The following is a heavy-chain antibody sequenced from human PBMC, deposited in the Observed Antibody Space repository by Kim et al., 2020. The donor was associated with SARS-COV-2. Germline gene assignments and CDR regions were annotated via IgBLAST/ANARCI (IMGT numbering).Heavy chain of an antibody. CDR2: IRSKTDGGTT. V-gene: IGHV3-15*01. D-gene: IGHD3-9*01. CDR1: GFTFSNAW. Sequence: GGSLRLSCAASGFTFSNAWMSWVRQAPGKGLEWVGRIRSKTDGGTTDYSAPVRVRFTISRDDSKNTLYLQMNSVKTEDTAVYYCTTFLRYLDRLAVKYYYDVMDVWGQGTTVTVSS. J-gene: IGHJ6*01. CDR3: TTFLRYLDRLAVKYYYDVMDV.